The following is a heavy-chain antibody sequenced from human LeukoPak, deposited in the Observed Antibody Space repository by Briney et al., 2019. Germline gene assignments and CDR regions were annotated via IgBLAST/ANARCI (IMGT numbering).Heavy chain of an antibody. D-gene: IGHD4-23*01. V-gene: IGHV1-69*02. Sequence: SVKVSCKASGGTFSSYTFSWVRQAPGQGLEWMGRIIPILGITNYTQKFQGRVTITADKSTTTAYMELNSLRSEDTAVYYCARADYGGNSEAAFDIWGQGTMVTVSS. J-gene: IGHJ3*02. CDR2: IIPILGIT. CDR3: ARADYGGNSEAAFDI. CDR1: GGTFSSYT.